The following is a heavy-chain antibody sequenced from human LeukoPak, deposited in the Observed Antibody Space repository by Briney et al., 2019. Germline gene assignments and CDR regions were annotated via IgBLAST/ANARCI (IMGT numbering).Heavy chain of an antibody. D-gene: IGHD3-22*01. CDR1: GFTFSSYA. CDR2: ISGSGGST. Sequence: PGGSLRLSCAASGFTFSSYAMSWVRQAPGKGLEWVSAISGSGGSTYYADSVKGRFTISRDNSKNTLYLQMNSLRAEDTAVYYCAKDSVRVVANNWFDPWGQGTLVTVSS. CDR3: AKDSVRVVANNWFDP. V-gene: IGHV3-23*01. J-gene: IGHJ5*02.